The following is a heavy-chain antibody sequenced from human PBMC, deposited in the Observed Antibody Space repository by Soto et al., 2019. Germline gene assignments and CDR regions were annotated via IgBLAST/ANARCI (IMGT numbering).Heavy chain of an antibody. V-gene: IGHV3-72*01. D-gene: IGHD1-26*01. CDR1: GFTFSDYY. Sequence: EVKLVESGGGLVQPGGSLRLSCAASGFTFSDYYMDWVRQVPGKGLEWVGRSRNKGNSYNTEYAASVKDRFSISRDNSKDSMYLQMNSLKTEDKAVYYCARDTGGSYDYWGQGALVTVSS. CDR3: ARDTGGSYDY. J-gene: IGHJ4*02. CDR2: SRNKGNSYNT.